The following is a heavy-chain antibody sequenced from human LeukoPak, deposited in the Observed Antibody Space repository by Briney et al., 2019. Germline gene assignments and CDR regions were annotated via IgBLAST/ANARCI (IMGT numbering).Heavy chain of an antibody. Sequence: ASVKVSCKASGYTFAAYYMYWVRQAPGQGLEWMGWIRPNSGVTNYTQKFQGRVTMTRDTSINTAYMELSSLTSDDTAVYYCAREMLYGDYFAGYMDVWGKGTTVTISS. CDR1: GYTFAAYY. J-gene: IGHJ6*03. D-gene: IGHD4-17*01. V-gene: IGHV1-2*02. CDR2: IRPNSGVT. CDR3: AREMLYGDYFAGYMDV.